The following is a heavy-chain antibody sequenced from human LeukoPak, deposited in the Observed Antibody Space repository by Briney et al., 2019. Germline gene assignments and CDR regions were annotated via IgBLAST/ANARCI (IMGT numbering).Heavy chain of an antibody. Sequence: KSSETLSLTCTVSGGSITGYYWSWIRQPPGKGLEWIGYIYYNGRTNYKPSLKSRVTISLDTSKNQFSLSLTSVTAADTAVYYCARQIYCGGDCYYDKYYFDYWGQGTLVSVPS. CDR1: GGSITGYY. J-gene: IGHJ4*02. CDR2: IYYNGRT. D-gene: IGHD2-21*02. V-gene: IGHV4-59*08. CDR3: ARQIYCGGDCYYDKYYFDY.